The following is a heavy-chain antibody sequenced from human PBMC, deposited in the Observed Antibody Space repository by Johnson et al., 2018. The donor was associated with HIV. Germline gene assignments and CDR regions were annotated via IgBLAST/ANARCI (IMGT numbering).Heavy chain of an antibody. J-gene: IGHJ3*02. D-gene: IGHD5-24*01. CDR3: AKDGDDGDGPDGTKGAFDI. CDR2: ISVSGDST. Sequence: VQLVESGGGVVQPGGSLRLSCAASGFTFSSYGMHWVRQAPGKGLEWVSTISVSGDSTYYADSVKGRFTISRDDARNNLYLQMNSLRIEDTGLYYCAKDGDDGDGPDGTKGAFDIWGQGTMVTVSS. V-gene: IGHV3-23*04. CDR1: GFTFSSYG.